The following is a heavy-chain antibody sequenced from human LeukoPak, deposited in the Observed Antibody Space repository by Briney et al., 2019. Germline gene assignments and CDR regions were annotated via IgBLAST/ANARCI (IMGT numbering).Heavy chain of an antibody. CDR2: IYSSGST. CDR3: ARVIRPTGYYSSPKSGSFDF. D-gene: IGHD3-9*01. J-gene: IGHJ4*02. CDR1: GGSIGSSHNY. Sequence: SETLSLTCAVSGGSIGSSHNYWGWIRQPPGKGLEWIGTIYSSGSTYYNPSLRTRVTISVDTSKNQLSPKLSSVTAADTAAYYCARVIRPTGYYSSPKSGSFDFWGQGTLVTVSS. V-gene: IGHV4-39*01.